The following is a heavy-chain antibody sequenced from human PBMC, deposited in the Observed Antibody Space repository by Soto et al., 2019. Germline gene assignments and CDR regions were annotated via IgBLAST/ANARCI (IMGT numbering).Heavy chain of an antibody. CDR3: AKESSGPYEIVAVDY. D-gene: IGHD3-16*02. Sequence: PGGSLRLSCAASVFTVSSYAMSWVRQAPGKGLEWVSGISGSGGSTYYADSVKGRFTISRDNSKNTLYLQMNSLRAEDTAVYYCAKESSGPYEIVAVDYWGQGTLVTVSS. V-gene: IGHV3-23*01. CDR2: ISGSGGST. CDR1: VFTVSSYA. J-gene: IGHJ4*02.